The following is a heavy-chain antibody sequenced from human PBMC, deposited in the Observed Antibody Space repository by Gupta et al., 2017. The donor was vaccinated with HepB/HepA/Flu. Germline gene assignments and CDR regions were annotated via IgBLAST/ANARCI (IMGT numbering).Heavy chain of an antibody. Sequence: QVQLVQSGAEVKKLGASVKVSCKASGYTFNGNYMHWVRQAPGQGLEWMGWINPNSGGTIYAQKFQCRVTMIRNTSINTAYMELSRLRSDDTAMYYCARDGCANGICYGEFDYWGQGTLVTVSS. J-gene: IGHJ4*02. D-gene: IGHD2-8*01. CDR1: GYTFNGNY. V-gene: IGHV1-2*02. CDR3: ARDGCANGICYGEFDY. CDR2: INPNSGGT.